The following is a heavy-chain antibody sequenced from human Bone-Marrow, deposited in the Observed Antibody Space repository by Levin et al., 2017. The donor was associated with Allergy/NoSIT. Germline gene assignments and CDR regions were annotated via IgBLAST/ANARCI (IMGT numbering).Heavy chain of an antibody. D-gene: IGHD3-22*01. CDR2: IRNKAFGWTT. J-gene: IGHJ3*02. CDR1: GFTFDNYA. Sequence: GESLKISCTSSGFTFDNYAMSWFRQAPGKGLEWGGFIRNKAFGWTTEYAASVKGRFSISREDSKSIAYLQMNSLKGEDTAVYYCSRRVNDAFDMWGQGTLVTVSS. CDR3: SRRVNDAFDM. V-gene: IGHV3-49*03.